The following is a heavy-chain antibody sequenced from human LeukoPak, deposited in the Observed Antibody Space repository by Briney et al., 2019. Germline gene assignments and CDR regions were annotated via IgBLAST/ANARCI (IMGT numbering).Heavy chain of an antibody. J-gene: IGHJ5*02. CDR3: ATSIAVAGMRWFDP. CDR2: FDPEDGET. Sequence: ASVKVSCKASGGTFSSYAISWVRQAPGKGLEWMGGFDPEDGETIYAQKFQGRVTMTEDTSTDTAYMELSSLRSEDTAVYYCATSIAVAGMRWFDPWGQGTLVTVSS. D-gene: IGHD6-19*01. V-gene: IGHV1-24*01. CDR1: GGTFSSYA.